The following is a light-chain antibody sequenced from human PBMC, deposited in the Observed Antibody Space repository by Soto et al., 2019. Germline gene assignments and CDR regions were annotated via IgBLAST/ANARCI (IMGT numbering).Light chain of an antibody. J-gene: IGKJ1*01. CDR2: DAS. CDR3: GQFVSSPPRT. CDR1: QSVSDTH. V-gene: IGKV3-20*01. Sequence: EIVLTQSPGALSLSPGESATLSCRASQSVSDTHVAWYQQRPGQAPRLLIYDASRRDIGVPDRFIGSGSATDFILAISRLEPEDFALYYCGQFVSSPPRTFGQGTKVDIK.